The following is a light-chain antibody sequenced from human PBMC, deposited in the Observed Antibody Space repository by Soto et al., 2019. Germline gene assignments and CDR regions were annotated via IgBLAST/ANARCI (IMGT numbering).Light chain of an antibody. CDR3: QPYDSSLSEV. CDR2: GNS. Sequence: QSVLTQPPSVSGAPGQRVTISCTGSSSNIGAGYDVHWYQQLPGTAPKLLIYGNSNRPSGVPDRFSGSKSGTSASLAITGLLAEDEADYYCQPYDSSLSEVFGGGTKLTVL. CDR1: SSNIGAGYD. J-gene: IGLJ2*01. V-gene: IGLV1-40*01.